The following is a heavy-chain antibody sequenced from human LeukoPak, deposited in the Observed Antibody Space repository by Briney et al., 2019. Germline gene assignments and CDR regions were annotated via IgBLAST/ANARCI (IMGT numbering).Heavy chain of an antibody. CDR2: IKQDGSEK. V-gene: IGHV3-7*01. CDR3: ARDPVMYYDGSDRIPKAAFFDY. Sequence: GGSLRLSCAASGFTFSSYWMSWVRQAPGKGLEWVANIKQDGSEKYYVDSVKGRFTISRDNAKNSLYLQMNSLRAEDTAVYYCARDPVMYYDGSDRIPKAAFFDYWGQGTLVTVSS. D-gene: IGHD3-22*01. J-gene: IGHJ4*02. CDR1: GFTFSSYW.